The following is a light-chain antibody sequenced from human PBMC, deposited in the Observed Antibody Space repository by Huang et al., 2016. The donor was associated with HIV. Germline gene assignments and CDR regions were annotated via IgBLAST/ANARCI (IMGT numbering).Light chain of an antibody. Sequence: DIQMTQSPSSLSASVEDRVTIACRASQSIRKFLNWYQQKVGEAPKLLMHSASSLHSGGPSRFSGSGSGTDFTLTITSLQPEDFATYYCQQTDNTPRTFGQGTKVVIK. CDR3: QQTDNTPRT. J-gene: IGKJ1*01. CDR2: SAS. V-gene: IGKV1-39*01. CDR1: QSIRKF.